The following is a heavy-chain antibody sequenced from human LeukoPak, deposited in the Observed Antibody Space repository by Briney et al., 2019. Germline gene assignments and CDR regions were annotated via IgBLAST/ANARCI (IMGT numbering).Heavy chain of an antibody. Sequence: GGSLRLSCAASGFTFDDYAMHWVRQAPGRGLEWVSGISWNSGSIGYAESVKGRFTISRDNAKNSLYLQMNSLRAEDTALYYCAKDQAPDIVATVTFDYWGQGTLVTVSS. CDR1: GFTFDDYA. J-gene: IGHJ4*02. CDR3: AKDQAPDIVATVTFDY. CDR2: ISWNSGSI. V-gene: IGHV3-9*01. D-gene: IGHD5-12*01.